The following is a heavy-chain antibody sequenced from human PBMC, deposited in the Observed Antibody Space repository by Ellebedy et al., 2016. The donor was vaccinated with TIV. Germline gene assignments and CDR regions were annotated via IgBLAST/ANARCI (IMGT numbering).Heavy chain of an antibody. D-gene: IGHD3-10*01. CDR3: ARDQRGSGLQDY. CDR2: IYYSGRT. J-gene: IGHJ4*02. Sequence: MPSETLSLTCTVSGGSVSSGSDYWSWIRQRPGKGLEWIGHIYYSGRTNYNPSLKSRVTISVDTSKNQFSLKLSSVTAADTAVYYCARDQRGSGLQDYWGQGTLVTVSS. V-gene: IGHV4-61*01. CDR1: GGSVSSGSDY.